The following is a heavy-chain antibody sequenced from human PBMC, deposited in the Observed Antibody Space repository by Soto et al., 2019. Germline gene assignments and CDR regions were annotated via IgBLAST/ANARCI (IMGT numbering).Heavy chain of an antibody. CDR2: IYSGGST. Sequence: EVQLVETGGGLIQPGGSLRLSCAASGFTVSSNYMSWVRQAPGKGLEWVSVIYSGGSTYYADSVKGRFTISRDNSKNTLYLQMNSLRAEDTAVYYCARGPAITMIVPGAFDIWGQGTMVTVSS. CDR3: ARGPAITMIVPGAFDI. J-gene: IGHJ3*02. V-gene: IGHV3-53*02. CDR1: GFTVSSNY. D-gene: IGHD3-22*01.